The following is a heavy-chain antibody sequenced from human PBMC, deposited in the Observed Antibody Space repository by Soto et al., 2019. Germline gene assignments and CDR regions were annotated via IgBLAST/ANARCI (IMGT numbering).Heavy chain of an antibody. Sequence: QVQLVESGGGLVKPGGSLRLSCAASGFTFSDYYMSWIRQAPGKGLEWVSYISSSGSTIYYADSVKGRFTISRDNANNSLSLQMNRLRAEEAAVYYCARDLGEAVLVYWVQETLVTVSS. D-gene: IGHD6-19*01. J-gene: IGHJ4*02. CDR1: GFTFSDYY. V-gene: IGHV3-11*01. CDR3: ARDLGEAVLVY. CDR2: ISSSGSTI.